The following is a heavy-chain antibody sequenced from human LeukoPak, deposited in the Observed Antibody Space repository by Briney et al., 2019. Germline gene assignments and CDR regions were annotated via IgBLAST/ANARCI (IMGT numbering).Heavy chain of an antibody. Sequence: GGSLRLSCAASGFTFSTYGMNWVRQAPGKGLEWVSAISAGGGNTYYADSVKGRFTISRDNSKNTLFLEMNSLRAEDTAVYYCAKEYSVRNQFDYWGQGTLVAVSS. CDR2: ISAGGGNT. CDR3: AKEYSVRNQFDY. J-gene: IGHJ4*02. D-gene: IGHD1-14*01. CDR1: GFTFSTYG. V-gene: IGHV3-23*01.